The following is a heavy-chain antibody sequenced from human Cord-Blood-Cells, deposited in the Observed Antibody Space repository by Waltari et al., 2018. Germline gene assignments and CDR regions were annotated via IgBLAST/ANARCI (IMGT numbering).Heavy chain of an antibody. CDR1: GVSIRSGAYY. J-gene: IGHJ4*02. CDR3: ARISSGGWYDY. V-gene: IGHV4-31*03. Sequence: QVQLQESGPGLVKPSQPLSLTCTVSGVSIRSGAYYWNWLRQHPGKGLEWIGYIYYSGSTYYNPSLKSRVTISVDTSKNQFSLKLSSVTAADTAVYYCARISSGGWYDYWGQGTLVTVSS. CDR2: IYYSGST. D-gene: IGHD6-19*01.